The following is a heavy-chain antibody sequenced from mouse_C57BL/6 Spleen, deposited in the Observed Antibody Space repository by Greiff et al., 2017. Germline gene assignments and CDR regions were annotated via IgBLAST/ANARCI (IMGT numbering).Heavy chain of an antibody. V-gene: IGHV7-3*01. CDR3: ARENDYGSSDY. D-gene: IGHD1-1*01. CDR2: IRNKANGYTT. CDR1: GFTFTDYY. J-gene: IGHJ2*01. Sequence: EVHLVESGGGLVQPGGSLSLSCAASGFTFTDYYMSWVRQPPGKALEWLGFIRNKANGYTTEYSASVKGRFTISRDNSQSILYLQMNALRAEDSATDYCARENDYGSSDYWGQGTTLTVSS.